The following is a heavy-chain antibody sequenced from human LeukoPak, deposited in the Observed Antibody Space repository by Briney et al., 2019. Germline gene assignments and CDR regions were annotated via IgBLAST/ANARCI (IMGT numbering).Heavy chain of an antibody. D-gene: IGHD6-19*01. CDR1: GGSFSGYY. J-gene: IGHJ4*02. V-gene: IGHV4-34*01. CDR3: ARRYSSGCLNY. Sequence: SETLSLTCAVYGGSFSGYYWSWIRQPPGKGLEWIGEINHSGSTNYNPSLKSRVTISVDTSKNQFPLKLSSVTAADTAVYYCARRYSSGCLNYWGQGTLVTVSS. CDR2: INHSGST.